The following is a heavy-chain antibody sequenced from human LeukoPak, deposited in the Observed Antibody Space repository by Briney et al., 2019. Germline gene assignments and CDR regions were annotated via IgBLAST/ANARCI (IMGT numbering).Heavy chain of an antibody. CDR2: ISWNSGSI. Sequence: GGSLRLSCAASGFTFDDYAMHWVRQAPGKGLEWVSGISWNSGSIGYADSVKDRFTISRDNAKNSLYLQMNSLRAEDTAVYYCATRSCSISACRASSYHCMDFWGKGTTVTVSS. J-gene: IGHJ6*03. D-gene: IGHD2-2*01. CDR1: GFTFDDYA. CDR3: ATRSCSISACRASSYHCMDF. V-gene: IGHV3-9*01.